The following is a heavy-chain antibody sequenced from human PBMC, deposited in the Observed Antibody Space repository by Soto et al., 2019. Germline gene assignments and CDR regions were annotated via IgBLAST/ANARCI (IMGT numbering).Heavy chain of an antibody. V-gene: IGHV1-18*01. Sequence: QVQLVQSGAEVKKPGASVKVSCKASGYTFTSYGISCVRQAPGQGLEWMGWMGAYNGNTNYAQKLQDRVNMTTDTSTRLAYMELRSLRSHDTAVYYCSSDLPTMDVWGQGTTVTVSS. CDR2: MGAYNGNT. CDR3: SSDLPTMDV. CDR1: GYTFTSYG. J-gene: IGHJ6*02.